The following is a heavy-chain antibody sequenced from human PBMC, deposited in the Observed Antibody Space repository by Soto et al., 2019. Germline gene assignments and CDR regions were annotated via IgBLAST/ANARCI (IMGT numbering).Heavy chain of an antibody. CDR2: IYYSGST. D-gene: IGHD5-18*01. CDR3: ARMRNSYGYSSSSSWYYGMDV. J-gene: IGHJ6*02. V-gene: IGHV4-31*03. CDR1: GGSISSGGYY. Sequence: NPSETLSLTCTVSGGSISSGGYYWSWIRQHPGKGLEWIGYIYYSGSTYYDPSLKSRVTISVDTSKNQFSLKLSSVTAADTAVYYCARMRNSYGYSSSSSWYYGMDVWGQGTTVTVSS.